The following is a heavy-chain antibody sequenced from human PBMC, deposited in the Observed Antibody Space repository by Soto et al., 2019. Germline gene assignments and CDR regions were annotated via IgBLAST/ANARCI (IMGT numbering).Heavy chain of an antibody. CDR1: GGSISSGGYS. D-gene: IGHD3-3*01. J-gene: IGHJ5*02. CDR3: ARATYYDFWSAPPWFDP. CDR2: IYHSGST. V-gene: IGHV4-30-2*01. Sequence: SETLSLTCAVSGGSISSGGYSWSWIRQPPGKGLEWIGYIYHSGSTYYNPSLKSRVTISVDRSKNQFSLKLSSVTAADTAVYYCARATYYDFWSAPPWFDPWGQGTLVTVSS.